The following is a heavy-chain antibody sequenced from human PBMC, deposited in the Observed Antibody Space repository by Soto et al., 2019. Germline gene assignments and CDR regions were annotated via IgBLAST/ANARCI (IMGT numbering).Heavy chain of an antibody. Sequence: PGGSLRLSCAASGFTFSSYSMNWVRQAPGKGLERVSSISSSSSYIYYADSVKGRFTISRDNAKNSLYLQMNSLRAEDTAVYYCASQTGSGATFGYYGMDVWGQGTTVTVSS. D-gene: IGHD3-10*01. CDR2: ISSSSSYI. J-gene: IGHJ6*02. CDR1: GFTFSSYS. CDR3: ASQTGSGATFGYYGMDV. V-gene: IGHV3-21*01.